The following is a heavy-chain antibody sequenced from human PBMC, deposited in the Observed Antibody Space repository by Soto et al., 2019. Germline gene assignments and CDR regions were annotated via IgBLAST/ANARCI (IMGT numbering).Heavy chain of an antibody. Sequence: SETLSLTCTVSGGSISSSSYYWGWIRQPPGKGLEWIGSIYYSGSTYYNPSLKSRVTISVDTSKNQFSLKLSSVTAADTAVYYCASRSMVRGVIFDYWGQGTLVTVSS. D-gene: IGHD3-10*01. V-gene: IGHV4-39*01. CDR1: GGSISSSSYY. CDR3: ASRSMVRGVIFDY. J-gene: IGHJ4*02. CDR2: IYYSGST.